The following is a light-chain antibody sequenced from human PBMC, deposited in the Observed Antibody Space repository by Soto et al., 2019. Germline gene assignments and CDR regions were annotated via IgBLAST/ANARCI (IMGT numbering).Light chain of an antibody. J-gene: IGKJ5*01. CDR2: DAS. V-gene: IGKV1-39*01. CDR3: QQSFSTPT. Sequence: DIQMTQTPSSLSASVGDRVTITCQASQDINTYLNWFQQKPGKAPKLLIYDASSLESGVPSRFSGSGSGTDFTLTISGLQSEDFATYYCQQSFSTPTFGQGTRLEIK. CDR1: QDINTY.